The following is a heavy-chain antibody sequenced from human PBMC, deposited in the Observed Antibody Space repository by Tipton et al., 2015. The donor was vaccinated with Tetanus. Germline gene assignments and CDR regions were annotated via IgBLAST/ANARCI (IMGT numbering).Heavy chain of an antibody. Sequence: QLVQSGAEVKKPGASVKVSCKASGYSFTGYDINWVRQATGQGPEWMGGIFPMYGTANYAPKFQGRVTITADESTGTAYMELSSLSSEDTAVYYCARPDRYCSGGSCYLALDYWGQGTLVTVSS. V-gene: IGHV1-69*13. D-gene: IGHD2-15*01. CDR3: ARPDRYCSGGSCYLALDY. J-gene: IGHJ4*02. CDR1: GYSFTGYD. CDR2: IFPMYGTA.